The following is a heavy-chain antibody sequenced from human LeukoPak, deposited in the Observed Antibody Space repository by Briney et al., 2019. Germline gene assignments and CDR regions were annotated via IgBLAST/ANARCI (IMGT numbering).Heavy chain of an antibody. D-gene: IGHD3-10*01. CDR2: ISAYNGNT. CDR3: ARDWGFGNPARFDP. V-gene: IGHV1-18*04. Sequence: ASVKVSCKASGYTFTSYGISWVRQAPGQGLEWMGWISAYNGNTNYAQKLRGRVTMTTDTSTSTAYMELRSLRSDDTAVYYCARDWGFGNPARFDPWGQGTLVTVSS. CDR1: GYTFTSYG. J-gene: IGHJ5*02.